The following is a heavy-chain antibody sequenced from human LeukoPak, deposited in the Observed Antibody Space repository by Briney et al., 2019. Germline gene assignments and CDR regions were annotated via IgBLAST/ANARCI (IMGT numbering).Heavy chain of an antibody. D-gene: IGHD6-13*01. CDR1: GFTFSSHW. J-gene: IGHJ4*02. CDR2: ISSSSSSI. V-gene: IGHV3-21*01. CDR3: AKEGRSTTPGY. Sequence: PGGSLRLSCAASGFTFSSHWMSWVRQAPGKGLEWVSSISSSSSSIHYTDSVKGRFTISRDNTKNSLYLQMNSLRAEDTAVYFCAKEGRSTTPGYWGQGTLVTVSS.